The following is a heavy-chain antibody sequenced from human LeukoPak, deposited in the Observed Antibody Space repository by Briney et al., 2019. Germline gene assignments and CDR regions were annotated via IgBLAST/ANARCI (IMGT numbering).Heavy chain of an antibody. D-gene: IGHD2-8*01. V-gene: IGHV4-34*01. CDR3: ARDHRMDY. CDR1: GGSFSGYY. J-gene: IGHJ4*02. Sequence: SETLSLTCAVYGGSFSGYYWSWIRQSPGKGLEWIGEINHSGSTNYNPSLKSRVTISVDTSKNQFSLKPSSVTAADTAVYYCARDHRMDYWGQGTLVTVSS. CDR2: INHSGST.